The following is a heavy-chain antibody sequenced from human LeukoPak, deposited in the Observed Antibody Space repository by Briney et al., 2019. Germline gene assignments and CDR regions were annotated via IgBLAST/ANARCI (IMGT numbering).Heavy chain of an antibody. CDR3: ARGRTYYYDSSGYYYLDY. Sequence: SETLSLTCAVYGGSFSGYYWSWIRQPPGKGLEWIGEINRSGSTNYNPSLKSRVTISVDTSKNQFSLKLSSVTAADTAVYYCARGRTYYYDSSGYYYLDYWGQGTLVTVSS. CDR2: INRSGST. J-gene: IGHJ4*02. V-gene: IGHV4-34*01. D-gene: IGHD3-22*01. CDR1: GGSFSGYY.